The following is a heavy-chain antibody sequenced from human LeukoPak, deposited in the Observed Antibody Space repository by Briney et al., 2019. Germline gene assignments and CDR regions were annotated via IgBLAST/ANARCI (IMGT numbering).Heavy chain of an antibody. D-gene: IGHD2/OR15-2a*01. CDR3: ATWAFYRGLDV. V-gene: IGHV3-43*02. CDR1: GFTFGGYA. Sequence: GGSLRLSCAASGFTFGGYAMHWVRQAPGKGLEWVSLIRADGGRTYYADSANGRFTISRDNSKNSLYLQMNSLRTDDTALYYCATWAFYRGLDVWGQGSTVTVSS. CDR2: IRADGGRT. J-gene: IGHJ6*02.